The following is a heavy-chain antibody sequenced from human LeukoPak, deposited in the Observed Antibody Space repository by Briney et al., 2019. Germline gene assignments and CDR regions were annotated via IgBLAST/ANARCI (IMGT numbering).Heavy chain of an antibody. CDR2: ISYDESNK. D-gene: IGHD6-13*01. CDR3: ATELRIATAGFDYFEH. CDR1: GFTFSSYA. J-gene: IGHJ4*02. V-gene: IGHV3-30-3*01. Sequence: GGSLRLSCAASGFTFSSYAMNWVRQAPGKGLEWVAVISYDESNKYYADSVKGRFTISRDNSKNTLFAQMNSLRAEDTAMYYCATELRIATAGFDYFEHWGQGTLVTVSS.